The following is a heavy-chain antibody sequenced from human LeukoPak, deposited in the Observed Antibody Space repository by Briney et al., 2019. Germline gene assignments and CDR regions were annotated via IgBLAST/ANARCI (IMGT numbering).Heavy chain of an antibody. CDR1: GGSISSSSYY. J-gene: IGHJ4*02. D-gene: IGHD6-13*01. CDR2: IYYSGST. V-gene: IGHV4-39*07. CDR3: ARDEGIAAAIDY. Sequence: PSETLSLTCTVSGGSISSSSYYWGWIRQPPGKGLEWIGSIYYSGSTYYNPSLRSRVTMSVDTSKNQFSLKLSSVTAADTAVYYCARDEGIAAAIDYWGQGTLVTVSS.